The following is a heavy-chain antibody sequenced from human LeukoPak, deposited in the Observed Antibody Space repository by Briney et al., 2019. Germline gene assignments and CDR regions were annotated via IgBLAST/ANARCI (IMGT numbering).Heavy chain of an antibody. CDR2: IRYDGSNK. D-gene: IGHD2-21*02. V-gene: IGHV3-30*02. Sequence: GGSLRLSCAASGFTFSSHAMNWVRQAPGKGLEWVAFIRYDGSNKYYADSVKGRFTISRDNSKNTLYLQMNSLRAEDTAVYYCAKVSGDCVYYYYYYMDVWGKGTTVTVSS. CDR1: GFTFSSHA. J-gene: IGHJ6*03. CDR3: AKVSGDCVYYYYYYMDV.